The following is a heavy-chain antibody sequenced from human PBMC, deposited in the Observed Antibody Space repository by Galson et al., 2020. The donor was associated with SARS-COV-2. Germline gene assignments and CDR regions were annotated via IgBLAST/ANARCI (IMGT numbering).Heavy chain of an antibody. CDR1: GTSISAGSYS. J-gene: IGHJ3*02. Sequence: SETMSLTCAVSGTSISAGSYSWNWIRQPPGKGLEWIGYISHSGGTYYNPSLKSRVTISGERSKHQFSLRLSSVTAADAAVYFCARLHYGEYTPEAFDIWGPGTRVTVAS. V-gene: IGHV4-30-2*01. CDR3: ARLHYGEYTPEAFDI. D-gene: IGHD4-17*01. CDR2: ISHSGGT.